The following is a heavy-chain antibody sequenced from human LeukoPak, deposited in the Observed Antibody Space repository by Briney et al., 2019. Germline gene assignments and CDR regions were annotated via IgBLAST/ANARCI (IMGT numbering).Heavy chain of an antibody. CDR3: ARSTTGTTGRWFDP. D-gene: IGHD1-1*01. J-gene: IGHJ5*02. V-gene: IGHV4-34*01. Sequence: SETLSLTCAVYGGSFSGYYWSWIRQPPGKGLEWIGEINHSGSTNYNPSLESRVTISVDTSKNQFSLKLSSVTAADTAVYYCARSTTGTTGRWFDPWGQGTLVTVSS. CDR2: INHSGST. CDR1: GGSFSGYY.